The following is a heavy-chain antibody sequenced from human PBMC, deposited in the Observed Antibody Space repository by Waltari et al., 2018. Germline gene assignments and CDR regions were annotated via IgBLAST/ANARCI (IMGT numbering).Heavy chain of an antibody. CDR1: GFTFSSYA. V-gene: IGHV3-23*01. Sequence: VQLLESGGGLVQPGGSLRLSCAASGFTFSSYAMSWVRQAPGKGLEWVSAISGSGGSTYYADSVKGRFTISRDNAKNTLYLQMNSLRAEDTAVYYCAKFEGYCSGGSCYVYAFDIWGQGTMVIVSS. D-gene: IGHD2-15*01. J-gene: IGHJ3*02. CDR3: AKFEGYCSGGSCYVYAFDI. CDR2: ISGSGGST.